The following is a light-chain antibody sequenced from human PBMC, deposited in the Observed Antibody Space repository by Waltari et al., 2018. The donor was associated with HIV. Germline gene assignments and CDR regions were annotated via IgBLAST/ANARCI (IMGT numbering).Light chain of an antibody. J-gene: IGLJ3*02. CDR3: AARDDSLNAWV. CDR1: NSNVGSNP. Sequence: QSVLTQPPSASGTPGRRVTISCSGNNSNVGSNPVNWYRQVPGTVPKLLMFSNNRRPSGVPDRFSGSKSGTAASLAIRGLKSEDEADYYCAARDDSLNAWVFGGGTKVTVL. V-gene: IGLV1-44*01. CDR2: SNN.